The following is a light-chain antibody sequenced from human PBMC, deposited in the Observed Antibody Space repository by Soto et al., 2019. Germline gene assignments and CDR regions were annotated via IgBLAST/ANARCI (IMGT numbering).Light chain of an antibody. V-gene: IGLV2-8*01. CDR1: SSDVGGYNC. CDR2: EDI. J-gene: IGLJ2*01. Sequence: QSVLTQPPSASGSPGQSVTISCTGSSSDVGGYNCVSWFQQHPGKAPKLMIFEDIKRPSGVPDRFSASKSGNTASLTVSGLQAEDEADYYCSSYGGSDNLIFGGGT. CDR3: SSYGGSDNLI.